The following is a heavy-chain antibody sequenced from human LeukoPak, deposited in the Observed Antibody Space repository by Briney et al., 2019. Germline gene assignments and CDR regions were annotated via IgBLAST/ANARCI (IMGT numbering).Heavy chain of an antibody. CDR2: ISANNGNT. J-gene: IGHJ4*02. V-gene: IGHV1-18*01. CDR1: GYTFTSYG. D-gene: IGHD3-3*01. CDR3: AREAYYDFWSGYYTQFYYFDY. Sequence: ASVKVSCKASGYTFTSYGISWVRQAPGQGLEWMGWISANNGNTNYAQKLQGRVTMTTDTSTSTAYMELRSLRSDDTAVYYCAREAYYDFWSGYYTQFYYFDYWGQGTLVTVSS.